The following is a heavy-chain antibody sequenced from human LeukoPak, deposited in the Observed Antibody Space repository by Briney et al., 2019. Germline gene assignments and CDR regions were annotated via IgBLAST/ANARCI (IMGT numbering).Heavy chain of an antibody. V-gene: IGHV3-48*03. J-gene: IGHJ6*04. CDR1: GFTFSSYE. CDR3: AELGITMIGGV. Sequence: GGSLRLSCAASGFTFSSYEMHWVRQAPGKGLEWVSYISSSGSTIYYADSVKGRFTISRDNAKNSLYLQMNSLRAEDTAVYYCAELGITMIGGVWGKGATVTISS. D-gene: IGHD3-10*02. CDR2: ISSSGSTI.